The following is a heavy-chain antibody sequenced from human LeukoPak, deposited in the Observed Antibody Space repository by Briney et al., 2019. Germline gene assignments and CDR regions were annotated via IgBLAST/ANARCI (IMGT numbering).Heavy chain of an antibody. V-gene: IGHV2-5*02. CDR2: IYWVDDK. J-gene: IGHJ4*02. D-gene: IGHD4-17*01. Sequence: SGPTLVNPTQTLTLTCTFAGFSLDTEGAAVGWIRQPPKKPLEWLALIYWVDDKSYSPSLENRLTISKDTSKNQVVLTMTNVDPMDTGTYFCAHRHEAANTYGPSFDYWGQGTLVTVSA. CDR1: GFSLDTEGAA. CDR3: AHRHEAANTYGPSFDY.